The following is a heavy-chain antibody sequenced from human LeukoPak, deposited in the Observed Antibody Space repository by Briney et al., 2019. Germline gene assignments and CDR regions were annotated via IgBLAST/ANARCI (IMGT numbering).Heavy chain of an antibody. J-gene: IGHJ4*02. CDR2: IRSSSSTI. Sequence: GGSLRLSCAASGFTFSSHDMNWVRQAPGKGLEWVSYIRSSSSTIYYADSVKGRFTISRDNAKNSLYLQMNSLRAEDTAVYYCARANYGSGYVFDYWGQGTLVTVSS. CDR1: GFTFSSHD. CDR3: ARANYGSGYVFDY. D-gene: IGHD3-10*01. V-gene: IGHV3-48*01.